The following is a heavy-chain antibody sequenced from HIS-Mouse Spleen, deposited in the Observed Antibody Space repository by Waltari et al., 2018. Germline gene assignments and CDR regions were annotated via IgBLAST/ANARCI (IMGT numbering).Heavy chain of an antibody. V-gene: IGHV3-33*06. CDR3: AKGGLMVYAIGDY. CDR1: GFTFSSYG. Sequence: VQLVETGGGLIQPGGSLRLSCAASGFTFSSYGLHWVGQAPGKGLEWVAVIWYDGSNKYYADSVKGRFTISRDNSKNTLYLQMNSLRAEDTAVYYCAKGGLMVYAIGDYWGQGTLVTVSS. D-gene: IGHD2-8*01. CDR2: IWYDGSNK. J-gene: IGHJ4*02.